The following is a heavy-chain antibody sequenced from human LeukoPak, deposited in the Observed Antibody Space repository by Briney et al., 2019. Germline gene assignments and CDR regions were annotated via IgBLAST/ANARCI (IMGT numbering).Heavy chain of an antibody. Sequence: SETLSLTCTVSGGSISSDDYYWSWIRQPPGKGLEWIGHITYSGSTDYGPSPRSRVTMSVDTSKNQFSLKLNSVTAAETAMYFCARGGVGGYDYFDSWGQGTLVAVSS. CDR1: GGSISSDDYY. J-gene: IGHJ4*02. V-gene: IGHV4-30-4*01. CDR3: ARGGVGGYDYFDS. CDR2: ITYSGST. D-gene: IGHD5-12*01.